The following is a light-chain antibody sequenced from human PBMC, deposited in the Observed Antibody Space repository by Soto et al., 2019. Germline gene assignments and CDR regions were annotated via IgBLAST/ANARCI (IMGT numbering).Light chain of an antibody. V-gene: IGKV3-20*01. CDR1: QTVSSY. J-gene: IGKJ5*01. Sequence: ENVLTQSPGTLSLSPGEKDTLSCRASQTVSSYLTWYQQRPGQAPRLLIYGASKRATGIPDRFSGSGSGTDITLTISRLEPEDVTLYYCQQYGTSPTTFGQETRQEIK. CDR3: QQYGTSPTT. CDR2: GAS.